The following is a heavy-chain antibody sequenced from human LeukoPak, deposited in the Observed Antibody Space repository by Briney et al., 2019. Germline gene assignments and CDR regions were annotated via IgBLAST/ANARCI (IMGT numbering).Heavy chain of an antibody. J-gene: IGHJ4*02. CDR1: GGSISSYY. D-gene: IGHD3-10*01. CDR2: IYHSGST. Sequence: SETLSLTCTVSGGSISSYYWSWIRQPPGKGLEWIGYIYHSGSTYYNPSLKSRVTISVDRSKNQFSLKLSSVTAADTAVYYCAGGRRGSATYYFDYWGQGTLVTVSS. CDR3: AGGRRGSATYYFDY. V-gene: IGHV4-59*12.